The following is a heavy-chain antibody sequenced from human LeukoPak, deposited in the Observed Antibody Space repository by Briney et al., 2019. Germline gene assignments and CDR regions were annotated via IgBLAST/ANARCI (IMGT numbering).Heavy chain of an antibody. V-gene: IGHV4-4*07. Sequence: SETLSLTCTVSGGSISSYCWSWIRQPAGKGLEWIGRIYTSGSTNYNPSLKSRVTMSVDTSKNQFSLKLSSVTAADTAVYYCARGQYSGSYSGAFDIWGQGTMVTVSS. CDR3: ARGQYSGSYSGAFDI. J-gene: IGHJ3*02. D-gene: IGHD1-26*01. CDR2: IYTSGST. CDR1: GGSISSYC.